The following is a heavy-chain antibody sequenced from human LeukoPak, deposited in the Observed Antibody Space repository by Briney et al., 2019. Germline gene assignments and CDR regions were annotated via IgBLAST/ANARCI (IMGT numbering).Heavy chain of an antibody. V-gene: IGHV3-48*01. CDR2: IDYTSTTM. CDR3: ARDLTVTTDYGMVV. Sequence: GGSLRLSCTASGFTFSDYKFTWVRQAPGEGLEWVSYIDYTSTTMYYADSVRGRFTISRDNAKNSLYLQMNNLRAEDTAVYYCARDLTVTTDYGMVVWGQGTTVTVSS. J-gene: IGHJ6*02. D-gene: IGHD4-11*01. CDR1: GFTFSDYK.